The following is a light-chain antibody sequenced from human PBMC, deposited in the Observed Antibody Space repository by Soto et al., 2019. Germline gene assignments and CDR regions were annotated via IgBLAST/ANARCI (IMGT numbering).Light chain of an antibody. V-gene: IGLV4-69*01. Sequence: QLVLTQSPSASASLGASVKLTCTLSSGHSSYAIAWHQQQPEKGPRYLMKLNSDGSHSKGDGIPDRFSGSSSGAERYLTFSSLQSEDEADYYCQTWGTYGVFGGGTKVTVL. J-gene: IGLJ2*01. CDR1: SGHSSYA. CDR2: LNSDGSH. CDR3: QTWGTYGV.